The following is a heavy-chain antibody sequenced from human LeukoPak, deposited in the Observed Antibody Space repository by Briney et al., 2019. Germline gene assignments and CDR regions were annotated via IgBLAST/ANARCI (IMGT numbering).Heavy chain of an antibody. CDR3: AQWGNNMDV. D-gene: IGHD3-16*01. V-gene: IGHV4-34*01. CDR2: INYSGST. J-gene: IGHJ6*03. CDR1: GGSFISYY. Sequence: SETLSLTCTVYGGSFISYYWHWFRQPPGKGPQWIGEINYSGSTKYNPSLKSRVTISIDTSKNQFSLKLSSVTAADTAVYYCAQWGNNMDVWGKGTTVIVSS.